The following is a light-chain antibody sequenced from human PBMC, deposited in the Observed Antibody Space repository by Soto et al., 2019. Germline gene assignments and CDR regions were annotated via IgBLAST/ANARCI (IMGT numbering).Light chain of an antibody. CDR2: DVS. CDR1: SSDVGGYNY. Sequence: QSALTQPASVSGSPGQSITISCTGTSSDVGGYNYVSWYQQHPGKAPKLMIYDVSNRPSGVSNRFSGSKSGNTASLTISGLQDEDEADYYCSSYTSSSTFYVFGTGTKVTVL. J-gene: IGLJ1*01. CDR3: SSYTSSSTFYV. V-gene: IGLV2-14*01.